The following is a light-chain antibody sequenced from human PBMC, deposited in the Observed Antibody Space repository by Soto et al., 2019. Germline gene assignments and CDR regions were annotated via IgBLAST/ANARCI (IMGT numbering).Light chain of an antibody. Sequence: QSVLTQPPSVSVAPGQRVTISCTGSSSNIGAGYEAHWYQQVPGTAPKLLIYENNNRPSGVPDRFSGSKSGTSASLAITGLQAEDEAEYYCQSYDSSLSGYVFGTGTKLTV. CDR3: QSYDSSLSGYV. CDR1: SSNIGAGYE. CDR2: ENN. J-gene: IGLJ1*01. V-gene: IGLV1-40*01.